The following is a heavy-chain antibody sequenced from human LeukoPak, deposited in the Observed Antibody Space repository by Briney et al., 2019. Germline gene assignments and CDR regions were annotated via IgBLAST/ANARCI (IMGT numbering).Heavy chain of an antibody. D-gene: IGHD6-13*01. CDR2: INPNSGGT. J-gene: IGHJ6*02. Sequence: ASVKVSCQASGYTFTGYYMHWVRQAPGQGLEWMGWINPNSGGTNYAQKFQDRVTLTRDTSISTAYMELSSLRSDDTAVYYCARRDRLSAAASGMDVWGQGTTVTVSS. CDR3: ARRDRLSAAASGMDV. V-gene: IGHV1-2*02. CDR1: GYTFTGYY.